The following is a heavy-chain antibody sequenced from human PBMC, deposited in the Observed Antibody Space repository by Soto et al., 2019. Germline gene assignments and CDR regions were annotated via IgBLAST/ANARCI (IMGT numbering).Heavy chain of an antibody. CDR1: GGSITGYY. CDR3: AIDPPYVSGGSGIDV. V-gene: IGHV4-59*01. J-gene: IGHJ6*02. CDR2: IFYRGST. Sequence: QVQLQESGPRLLKPSETLSLTCSVSGGSITGYYWRWVRQPPGQALEWLGYIFYRGSTSYNPSLKRRVTISLDPSRNQFTLKLRAVTAADTAVYYCAIDPPYVSGGSGIDVLCRGTTVTVSS. D-gene: IGHD3-10*01.